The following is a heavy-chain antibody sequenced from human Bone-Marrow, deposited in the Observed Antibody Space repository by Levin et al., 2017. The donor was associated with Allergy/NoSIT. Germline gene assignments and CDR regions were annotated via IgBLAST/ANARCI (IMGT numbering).Heavy chain of an antibody. V-gene: IGHV5-51*01. Sequence: PGESLKISCKGSGYSFTSYWIGWVRQMPGKGLEWMGIIYPGDSDTRYSPSFQGQVTISADKSISTAYLQWSSLKASDTAMYYCASSHRYFDWFGGVAFDSWGQGTMVTVSS. J-gene: IGHJ3*02. D-gene: IGHD3-9*01. CDR2: IYPGDSDT. CDR1: GYSFTSYW. CDR3: ASSHRYFDWFGGVAFDS.